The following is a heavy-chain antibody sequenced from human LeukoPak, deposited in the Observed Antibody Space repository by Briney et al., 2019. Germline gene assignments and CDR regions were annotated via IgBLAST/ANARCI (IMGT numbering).Heavy chain of an antibody. J-gene: IGHJ4*02. CDR2: IRFDGSNVGSNV. CDR1: GFTFSTYG. CDR3: ANTLAAAGNPSLFDC. V-gene: IGHV3-30*02. D-gene: IGHD6-13*01. Sequence: GGSLRLSFATSGFTFSTYGMHWVRQAPGKGLEWVAFIRFDGSNVGSNVYYADSVKGRFTISRDNSKNTLYLQMNSLRAEDTAVYYCANTLAAAGNPSLFDCWGQGTLVTVSS.